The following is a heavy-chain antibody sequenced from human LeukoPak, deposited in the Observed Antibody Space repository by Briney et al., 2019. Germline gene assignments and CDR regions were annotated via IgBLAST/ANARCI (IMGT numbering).Heavy chain of an antibody. J-gene: IGHJ5*02. V-gene: IGHV3-48*01. D-gene: IGHD3-10*01. CDR1: GFTFRTYG. CDR3: ARDYYGSGSYPKYNWLDP. Sequence: GGSLRLSCAASGFTFRTYGMHWVRQAPGKGLEWVSYISGRSTTIFYADSVKGRFTVSRDNAKNSLYLQMNSLRAEDTAVYYCARDYYGSGSYPKYNWLDPWGQGTLVTVSS. CDR2: ISGRSTTI.